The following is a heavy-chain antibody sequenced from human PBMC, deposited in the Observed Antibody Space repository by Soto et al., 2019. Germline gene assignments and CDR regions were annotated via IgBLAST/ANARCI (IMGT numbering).Heavy chain of an antibody. V-gene: IGHV1-46*01. J-gene: IGHJ4*02. CDR2: INPASGIT. CDR3: ARDLAAGDH. Sequence: QVQLVQSGAEVKKPGASVKLSCRTSGYTSTHYYIHWVRQAPGQGLEWLAIINPASGITNYAQDFQGRVTLTMDTSTTTVYMELSGLRAEDTAIFYCARDLAAGDHWGQGTLVTVSS. CDR1: GYTSTHYY. D-gene: IGHD6-13*01.